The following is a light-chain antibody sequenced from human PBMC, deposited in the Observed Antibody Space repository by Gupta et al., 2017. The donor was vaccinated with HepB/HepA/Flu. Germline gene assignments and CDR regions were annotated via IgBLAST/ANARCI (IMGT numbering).Light chain of an antibody. J-gene: IGLJ1*01. CDR3: ATWDDSLSGDV. CDR2: RNN. Sequence: QSVLTQPPSASGTPGQRVTISCSGSSSNIGSNYVYWYQQFPGTAPKLLIYRNNQRPSGVPDRFSGSKSGTSAYLAISGLRSDDEADYYCATWDDSLSGDVFGNGTNVT. V-gene: IGLV1-47*01. CDR1: SSNIGSNY.